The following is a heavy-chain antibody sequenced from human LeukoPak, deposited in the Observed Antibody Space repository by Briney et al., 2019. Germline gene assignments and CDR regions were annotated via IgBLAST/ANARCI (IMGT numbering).Heavy chain of an antibody. V-gene: IGHV4-34*01. Sequence: SETLSLTCAVYGGSFSGYYWSWIRQPPGKGLEWIGEIYHSGSTNYNPSLKSRVTISVDKSKNQFSLKLSSVTAADTAVYYCARDQSTSYYDFWSGGFDYWGQGTLVTVSS. CDR2: IYHSGST. CDR3: ARDQSTSYYDFWSGGFDY. CDR1: GGSFSGYY. J-gene: IGHJ4*02. D-gene: IGHD3-3*01.